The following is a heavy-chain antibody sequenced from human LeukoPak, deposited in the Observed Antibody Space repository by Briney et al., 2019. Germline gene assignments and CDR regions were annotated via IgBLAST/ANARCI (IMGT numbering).Heavy chain of an antibody. V-gene: IGHV1-2*04. J-gene: IGHJ4*02. CDR1: GFTFSSYA. CDR2: INPNSGGT. CDR3: ARGGPYYYDSRTFDY. Sequence: GGSLRLSCAASGFTFSSYAMHWVRQAPGQGLEWMGWINPNSGGTNYAQKFQGWVTMTRDTSISTAYMELSRLRSDDTAVYYCARGGPYYYDSRTFDYWGQGTLVTVSS. D-gene: IGHD3-22*01.